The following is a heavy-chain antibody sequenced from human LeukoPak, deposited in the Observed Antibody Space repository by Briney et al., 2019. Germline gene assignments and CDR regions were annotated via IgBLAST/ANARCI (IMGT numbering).Heavy chain of an antibody. Sequence: SETLSLTCTVSGGSIRSSSSYWGWIRQPSGKGLEWIGSIHYSGSPNYNPSLKSRVTISVDMSKGQFSLKLTSVTAADTAVYYCARPAGYCSTASCYEYFDYWGQGTLVTVSS. J-gene: IGHJ4*02. CDR2: IHYSGSP. D-gene: IGHD2-2*01. CDR1: GGSIRSSSSY. V-gene: IGHV4-39*01. CDR3: ARPAGYCSTASCYEYFDY.